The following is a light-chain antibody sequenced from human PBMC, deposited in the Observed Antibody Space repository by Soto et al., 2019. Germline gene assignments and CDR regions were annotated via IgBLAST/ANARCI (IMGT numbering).Light chain of an antibody. V-gene: IGKV1-5*03. CDR2: QAS. Sequence: DIQMTQSPSTLSASVGDKVTITCRASQMINIWLGWFQQKPGKAPNLLIYQASTLRSGVPSRFSGSGSGTDFTLTITSLQTDDSSTYFCQQYNSYPLTFGGGTKVEIK. CDR1: QMINIW. J-gene: IGKJ4*01. CDR3: QQYNSYPLT.